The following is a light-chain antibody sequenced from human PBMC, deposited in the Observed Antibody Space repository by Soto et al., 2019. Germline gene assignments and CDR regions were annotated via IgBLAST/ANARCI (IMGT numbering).Light chain of an antibody. CDR3: LLDFSYFWA. J-gene: IGKJ1*01. CDR1: QDIRSA. CDR2: AAS. Sequence: IQLTQSPSSLSASVGDRVTITCRASQDIRSALGWYQQKPGKVPKLLIYAASTLQSGVPSRFSGSRSGTDFTLNIRSLQPEDFETYYCLLDFSYFWAFGQGTKVDIK. V-gene: IGKV1-6*01.